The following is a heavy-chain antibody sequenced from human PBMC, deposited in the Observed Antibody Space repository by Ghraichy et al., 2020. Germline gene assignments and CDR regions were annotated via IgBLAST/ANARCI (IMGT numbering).Heavy chain of an antibody. CDR3: AKDLAAGPNYYYGMDV. CDR1: GFAFSTYG. J-gene: IGHJ6*02. D-gene: IGHD2-15*01. V-gene: IGHV3-30*02. CDR2: IRSDGNNK. Sequence: GGSLRLSCKASGFAFSTYGMHWVRQAPGKGLEWVAFIRSDGNNKNYADSVKGRFTISRENSKNTLFLQMSSLRGEDTAVYYCAKDLAAGPNYYYGMDVWGQGTTVTVSS.